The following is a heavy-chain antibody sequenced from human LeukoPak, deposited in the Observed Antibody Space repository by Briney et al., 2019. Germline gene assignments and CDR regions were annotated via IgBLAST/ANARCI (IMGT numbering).Heavy chain of an antibody. D-gene: IGHD6-19*01. J-gene: IGHJ1*01. V-gene: IGHV1-18*01. CDR3: ARDPAIAVAGKGYFQH. CDR2: ISPYNGNT. Sequence: GESLKISCKGSGYSFTTYGISWVRQAPGQGLEWMGWISPYNGNTNHAQKLQGRVTMTTDTSTSTAYMDLRSLRSDDTAVYYCARDPAIAVAGKGYFQHWGQGALVTVSS. CDR1: GYSFTTYG.